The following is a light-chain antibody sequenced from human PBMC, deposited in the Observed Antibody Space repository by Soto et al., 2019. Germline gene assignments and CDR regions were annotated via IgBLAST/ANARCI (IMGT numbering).Light chain of an antibody. Sequence: QSVLTQPASVSGSPGQSITISCTGTSDDVGAYDFVSWYQEHPGKAPKLMIYDVTHRPSGASNRFSGSKSGNTASLTISGLQAEDEADYYCSSYRISTTFYVFGTGTKVTVL. J-gene: IGLJ1*01. CDR3: SSYRISTTFYV. CDR1: SDDVGAYDF. V-gene: IGLV2-14*03. CDR2: DVT.